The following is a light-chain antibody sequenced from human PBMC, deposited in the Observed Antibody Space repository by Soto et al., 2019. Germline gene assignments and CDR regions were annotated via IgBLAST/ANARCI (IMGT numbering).Light chain of an antibody. CDR2: GAS. V-gene: IGKV3-20*01. CDR3: QQYGSSPLT. Sequence: TQSPSTLSGSQGDRVTLPCRASQTISSCLAWYQQKPGQAPRLLIYGASSRATGVPDRFSGSGSGTDFTLTISRLEPEDFAVYYCQQYGSSPLTFGGGTKVDIK. J-gene: IGKJ4*01. CDR1: QTISSC.